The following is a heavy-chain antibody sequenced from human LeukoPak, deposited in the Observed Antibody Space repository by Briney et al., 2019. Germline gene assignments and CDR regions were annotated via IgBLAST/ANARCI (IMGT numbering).Heavy chain of an antibody. V-gene: IGHV1-69*01. D-gene: IGHD2-2*01. Sequence: GSSVKVSCKAPGGTFSSYAISWVRQAPGQGLEWMGGIIPIFGTANYAQKFQGRVTITADESTSTAYMELSSLRSEDTAVYYCARAFEYQQTLYNWFDPWGQGTLVTVSS. CDR2: IIPIFGTA. CDR1: GGTFSSYA. CDR3: ARAFEYQQTLYNWFDP. J-gene: IGHJ5*02.